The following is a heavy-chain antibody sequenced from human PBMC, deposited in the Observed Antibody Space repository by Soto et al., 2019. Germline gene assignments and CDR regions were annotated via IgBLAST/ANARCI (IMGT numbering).Heavy chain of an antibody. V-gene: IGHV4-4*02. CDR2: IYHSGST. CDR3: ARKPLAAAGTYYYYGMDV. CDR1: GRSISSSNW. J-gene: IGHJ6*04. D-gene: IGHD6-13*01. Sequence: LRETLSLTCAVSGRSISSSNWWSRVRQPPVKALEWFGEIYHSGSTNYNLSLKSRVTIPVDKSKNQFSLKLSSVTAADTAVYYCARKPLAAAGTYYYYGMDVWGEGTTVTVSS.